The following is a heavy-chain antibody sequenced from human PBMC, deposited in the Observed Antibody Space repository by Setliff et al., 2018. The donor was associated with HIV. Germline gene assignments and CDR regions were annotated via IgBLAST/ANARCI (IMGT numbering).Heavy chain of an antibody. CDR3: VTVRTISGFKCLDS. J-gene: IGHJ5*01. CDR1: GFILSEDW. Sequence: GGSLRLSCAVSGFILSEDWMSWVRQAPGKGLEWLGRIKSKRDGGTIDYTAPVKGRFTISRDDSKNTLYLEMNSLKTEDTAMYYCVTVRTISGFKCLDSWGQGTLVTVSS. V-gene: IGHV3-15*01. CDR2: IKSKRDGGTI.